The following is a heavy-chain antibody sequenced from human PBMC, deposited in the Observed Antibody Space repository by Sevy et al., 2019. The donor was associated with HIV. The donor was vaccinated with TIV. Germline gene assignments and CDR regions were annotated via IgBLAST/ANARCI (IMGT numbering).Heavy chain of an antibody. J-gene: IGHJ4*02. Sequence: GGSLRLSCAASGFTFSSYGMHWVRQAPGKGLEWVAVISYDGSNKYYADSVKGRFTISRDNSKNTLYLQMNSLRAEDTAGYYCAKDFGNEGELYDYWGQGTLVTVSS. V-gene: IGHV3-30*18. CDR3: AKDFGNEGELYDY. CDR2: ISYDGSNK. CDR1: GFTFSSYG. D-gene: IGHD3-16*01.